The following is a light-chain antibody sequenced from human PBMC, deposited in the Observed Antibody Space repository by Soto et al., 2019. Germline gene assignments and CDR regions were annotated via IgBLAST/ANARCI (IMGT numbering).Light chain of an antibody. CDR2: EVS. CDR1: SSGIRDYNY. J-gene: IGLJ1*01. Sequence: QSVLAQPASVSGSPGQSITISCTRTSSGIRDYNYVSWYQQLPGNAPKLIMYEVSNRPSGISNRFSGSKSGNTASLTISGLQAEDEADYYCSSKSPDSFGTGTKVTVL. V-gene: IGLV2-14*01. CDR3: SSKSPDS.